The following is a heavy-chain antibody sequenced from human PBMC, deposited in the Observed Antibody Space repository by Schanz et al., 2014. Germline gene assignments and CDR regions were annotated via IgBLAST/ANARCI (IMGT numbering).Heavy chain of an antibody. Sequence: VHLVESGGGVVQPGGSLRLSCAASGFTFSNHALSWVRQAPGKGLEWVSGIGGSGDSTHYADSVKGRFIISRDNSKNTLYLQVNSLRAEDTAVYYCAKHVRSLTGNDYWGQGTLVTVSS. V-gene: IGHV3-23*04. CDR1: GFTFSNHA. CDR2: IGGSGDST. D-gene: IGHD3-9*01. CDR3: AKHVRSLTGNDY. J-gene: IGHJ4*02.